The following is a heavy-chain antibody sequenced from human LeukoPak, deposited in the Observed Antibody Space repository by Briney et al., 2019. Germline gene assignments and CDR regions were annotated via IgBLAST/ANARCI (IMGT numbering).Heavy chain of an antibody. CDR1: GYTFTGYY. D-gene: IGHD1-26*01. CDR2: INPNSGGT. Sequence: ASVKVFCKASGYTFTGYYMHWVRQAPGQGLEWMGWINPNSGGTNYAQKFQGRVTMTRDTSISTAYMELSRLRSDDTAVYYCARDDDSGSYSLSDYWGQGTLVTVSS. CDR3: ARDDDSGSYSLSDY. J-gene: IGHJ4*02. V-gene: IGHV1-2*02.